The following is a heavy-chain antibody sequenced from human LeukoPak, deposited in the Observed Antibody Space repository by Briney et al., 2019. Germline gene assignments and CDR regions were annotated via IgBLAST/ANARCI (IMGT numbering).Heavy chain of an antibody. CDR1: GGSISSSSYY. CDR2: IYYGGST. CDR3: ARHGGSSGFDY. J-gene: IGHJ4*02. V-gene: IGHV4-39*01. D-gene: IGHD6-19*01. Sequence: SETLSLTCTVSGGSISSSSYYWGWIRQPPGKGLEWIGSIYYGGSTYYNPSLKSRVTISVDTSKNQFSLKLSSVTAADTAVYYCARHGGSSGFDYWGQGTLVTVSS.